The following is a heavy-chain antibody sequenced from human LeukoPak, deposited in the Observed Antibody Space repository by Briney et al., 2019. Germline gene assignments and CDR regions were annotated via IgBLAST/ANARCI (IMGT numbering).Heavy chain of an antibody. CDR2: IIPIFGTA. CDR3: ATWTLRPGILWWADAFDI. Sequence: SVKVSCKASGGTFSSYAISWVRQAPGQGLEWMGGIIPIFGTANYAQKFQGRVTITADESTSTAYMELSSLRSEDTAVYYCATWTLRPGILWWADAFDIWGQGTMVTVSS. D-gene: IGHD2-21*01. V-gene: IGHV1-69*13. J-gene: IGHJ3*02. CDR1: GGTFSSYA.